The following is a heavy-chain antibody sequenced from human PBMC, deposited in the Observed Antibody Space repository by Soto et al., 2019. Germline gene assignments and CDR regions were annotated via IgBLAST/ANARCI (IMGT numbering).Heavy chain of an antibody. V-gene: IGHV3-30-3*01. CDR2: ITPDGNRA. J-gene: IGHJ3*02. CDR3: VRVPSHGAFDI. Sequence: QVQLVESGGDVVQPGRSLRLSCAASGSTFSSYDIHWVRQAPGKGLEWVAHITPDGNRAYYADSVKGRFTVSRDNARNTVYLLVKSLRPEDTAVYHCVRVPSHGAFDIWGQGTLVTVSS. CDR1: GSTFSSYD.